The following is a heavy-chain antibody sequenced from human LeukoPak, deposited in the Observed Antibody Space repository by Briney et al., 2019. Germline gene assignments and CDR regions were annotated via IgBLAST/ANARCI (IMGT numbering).Heavy chain of an antibody. CDR2: IYYSGST. D-gene: IGHD4-17*01. V-gene: IGHV4-59*08. J-gene: IGHJ4*02. CDR1: GGSISSYY. Sequence: PSETLSLTCTVSGGSISSYYWSWIRQPPGKGLEWIGYIYYSGSTNYNPSLKSRVTISVDTSKNQFSLELSSVTAADTAVYYCARHRYGDYYPLYYFDYWGQGTLVTVSS. CDR3: ARHRYGDYYPLYYFDY.